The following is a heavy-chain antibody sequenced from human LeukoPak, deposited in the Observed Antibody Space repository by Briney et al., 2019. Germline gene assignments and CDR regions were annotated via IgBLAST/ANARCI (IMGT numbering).Heavy chain of an antibody. CDR1: GFTFSSYA. Sequence: GGSLRLSCAASGFTFSSYAMSWVRQAPGKGLEWVSAISGSGGSTYYADSVKGRFTISRDNSKNTLYLQMNSLRAEDTAVYYCARVWYSSSWSRAEYFQHWGQGTLVTVSS. CDR3: ARVWYSSSWSRAEYFQH. V-gene: IGHV3-23*01. D-gene: IGHD6-13*01. CDR2: ISGSGGST. J-gene: IGHJ1*01.